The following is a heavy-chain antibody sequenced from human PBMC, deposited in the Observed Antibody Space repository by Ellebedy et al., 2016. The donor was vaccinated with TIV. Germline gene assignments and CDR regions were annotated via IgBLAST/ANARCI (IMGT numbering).Heavy chain of an antibody. J-gene: IGHJ4*02. Sequence: GESLKISCAASGFTFSNYWMHWVRQVPGKGLEWVSVISGGGETTSYADSVKGRFTISRDNSKNMLFLQMNSLRAEDTALYYCAKGRKLIRSSSLDYWGQGTLVTVSS. CDR3: AKGRKLIRSSSLDY. CDR1: GFTFSNYW. V-gene: IGHV3-23*01. CDR2: ISGGGETT. D-gene: IGHD3-22*01.